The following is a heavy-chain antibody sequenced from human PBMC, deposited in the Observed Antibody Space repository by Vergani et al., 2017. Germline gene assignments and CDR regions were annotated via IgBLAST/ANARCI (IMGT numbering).Heavy chain of an antibody. Sequence: EVQLLESGGGLVQPGGSLRLTCAASEFTFCNYAMNWVRQAPGKGLEWVSGISGSGVSAYYTDSVKGRFTISRDNSKNMLFLQMNNLRTEDTAIYYCAKQYFVSGNYLFDYWGQGTLVTVSS. CDR3: AKQYFVSGNYLFDY. J-gene: IGHJ4*02. CDR1: EFTFCNYA. V-gene: IGHV3-23*01. D-gene: IGHD3-10*01. CDR2: ISGSGVSA.